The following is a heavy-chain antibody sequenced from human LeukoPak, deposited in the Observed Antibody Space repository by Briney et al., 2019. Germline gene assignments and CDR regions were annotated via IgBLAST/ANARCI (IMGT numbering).Heavy chain of an antibody. CDR1: GFTVSSNY. V-gene: IGHV3-53*01. D-gene: IGHD1-1*01. CDR2: IYSGGST. Sequence: GGSLRLSCAASGFTVSSNYMSWVRQAAGKGLEWVSAIYSGGSTYSADSVKGRFTISRDISKNTLYLQMNSLRAEDTAVYYCAKATAGTTRDYWGQGTLVTVSS. CDR3: AKATAGTTRDY. J-gene: IGHJ4*02.